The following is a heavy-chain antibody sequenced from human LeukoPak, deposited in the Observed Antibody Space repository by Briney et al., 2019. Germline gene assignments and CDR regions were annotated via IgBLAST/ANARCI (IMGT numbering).Heavy chain of an antibody. D-gene: IGHD2-15*01. J-gene: IGHJ3*02. CDR2: IYKSGII. CDR3: ATKVRGGFDI. V-gene: IGHV4-59*11. Sequence: SETLSLICTVSGGSIYSHYCNWIRQSPGKELEWIGYIYKSGIINYNPSLKSRVTISVDTSKNQFSLKLSSVTAADTAIYYCATKVRGGFDIWGQGTMVTVSS. CDR1: GGSIYSHY.